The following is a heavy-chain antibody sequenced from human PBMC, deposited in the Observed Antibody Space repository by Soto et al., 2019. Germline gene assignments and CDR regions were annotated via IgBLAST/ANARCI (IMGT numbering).Heavy chain of an antibody. CDR2: IYYSGST. J-gene: IGHJ3*02. Sequence: SETLSLTCTVSGGSISSYYWSWIRQPPGKGLEWIGYIYYSGSTNYNPSLKSRVTISVDTSKNQFSLKLSSVTAADTAVYYCARHALDFWSGQDAFDIWGQGTMVTVSS. CDR1: GGSISSYY. CDR3: ARHALDFWSGQDAFDI. D-gene: IGHD3-3*01. V-gene: IGHV4-59*08.